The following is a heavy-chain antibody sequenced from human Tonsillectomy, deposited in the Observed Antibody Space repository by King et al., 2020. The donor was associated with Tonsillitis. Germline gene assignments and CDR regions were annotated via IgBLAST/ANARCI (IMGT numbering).Heavy chain of an antibody. D-gene: IGHD3-3*01. CDR3: TRDLSGGDFTYVDY. V-gene: IGHV3-74*01. CDR1: GFTFSSYW. J-gene: IGHJ4*02. Sequence: VQLVESGGGLVQPGGSLRLSCAASGFTFSSYWMHWVRQAPGKGLVWVSRINSDGSSTSYADSVKGRFTISRDNAKNTLYLQMNSQRAEDTAVYYCTRDLSGGDFTYVDYWGQGTLVTVSS. CDR2: INSDGSST.